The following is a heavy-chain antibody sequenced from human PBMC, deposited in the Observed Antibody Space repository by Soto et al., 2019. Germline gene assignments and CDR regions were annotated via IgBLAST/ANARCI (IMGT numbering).Heavy chain of an antibody. D-gene: IGHD6-6*01. CDR3: ARGGVPLAARRGCNWFDP. CDR1: GGSFSGYY. V-gene: IGHV4-34*01. Sequence: QVQLQQWGAGLLKPSETLSLTCAVYGGSFSGYYWSWIRQPPGKGLEWIGEINHSGSTNYNPSLKSRVTISVDTSKNQFSLKLGSVTAADTAVYYCARGGVPLAARRGCNWFDPWGQGTLVTVSS. CDR2: INHSGST. J-gene: IGHJ5*02.